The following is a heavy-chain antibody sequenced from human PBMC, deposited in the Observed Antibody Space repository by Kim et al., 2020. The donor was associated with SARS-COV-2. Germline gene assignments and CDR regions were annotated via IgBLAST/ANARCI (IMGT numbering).Heavy chain of an antibody. J-gene: IGHJ6*02. Sequence: SETLSLTCAVYGGSFSGYYWSWIRQPPGKGLEWIGEINHSGSTNYNPSLKSRVTISVDTSKNQFSLKLSSVTAADTAVYYCARSSLFLRWLQLRDYYYYGMDVWGQGTTVTVSS. CDR2: INHSGST. CDR3: ARSSLFLRWLQLRDYYYYGMDV. CDR1: GGSFSGYY. V-gene: IGHV4-34*01. D-gene: IGHD5-12*01.